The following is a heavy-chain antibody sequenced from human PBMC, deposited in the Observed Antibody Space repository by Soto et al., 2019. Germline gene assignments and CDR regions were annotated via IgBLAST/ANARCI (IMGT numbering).Heavy chain of an antibody. D-gene: IGHD3-22*01. V-gene: IGHV1-69*01. CDR2: ITPIFGTA. Sequence: QVQLVQSGAEVKKPGSSVKVSCKASGGTFSNYIISWVRQAPGQGLEWMGGITPIFGTANYAQKFQGSVTITADESTSTAHMELSSLRSEDTAVYYCAIDTSGHSPRWYFDLWGRGTLVTVSS. J-gene: IGHJ2*01. CDR3: AIDTSGHSPRWYFDL. CDR1: GGTFSNYI.